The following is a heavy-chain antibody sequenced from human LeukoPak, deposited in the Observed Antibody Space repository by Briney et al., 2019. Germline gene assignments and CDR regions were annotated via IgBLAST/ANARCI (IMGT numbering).Heavy chain of an antibody. V-gene: IGHV1-18*01. D-gene: IGHD2-15*01. CDR1: GYTFTSYG. CDR2: ISPFNGNT. J-gene: IGHJ6*02. Sequence: ASVKVSCTASGYTFTSYGISWVRQAPGQGLEWMGWISPFNGNTNYAQKVQGRVTMTTDTSTRTVYMELRSLRSDDTAVYYCARDLDIVVVAAALRHYGLDVWGQGTTVTVSS. CDR3: ARDLDIVVVAAALRHYGLDV.